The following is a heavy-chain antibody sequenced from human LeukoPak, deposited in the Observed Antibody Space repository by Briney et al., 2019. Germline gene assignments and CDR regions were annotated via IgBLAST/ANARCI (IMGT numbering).Heavy chain of an antibody. V-gene: IGHV4-38-2*01. CDR2: IYHSGST. D-gene: IGHD5-24*01. CDR3: ARLGGYKNQYYFDY. CDR1: GYSISSGYY. Sequence: SETLSLTCAVSGYSISSGYYWGWIRQPPGKGLEGIGSIYHSGSTYYNPSLKSRVTISVDTSKNQFSLKLSSVTAADTAVYYCARLGGYKNQYYFDYWGQGTLVTVSS. J-gene: IGHJ4*02.